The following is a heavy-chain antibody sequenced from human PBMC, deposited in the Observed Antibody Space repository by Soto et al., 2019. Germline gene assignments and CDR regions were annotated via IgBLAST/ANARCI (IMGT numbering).Heavy chain of an antibody. J-gene: IGHJ6*02. V-gene: IGHV3-23*01. CDR3: AKLMYGYYYYGMDV. D-gene: IGHD2-8*01. CDR2: ISASGGST. Sequence: PGGSLRLSCAASGFTFSSNAMSWVRQAPGKGLEWLSSISASGGSTYYADSVKGRFTISRDSSKNTLYLQMNSLRAEDTAIYYCAKLMYGYYYYGMDVWGQGTTVTVSS. CDR1: GFTFSSNA.